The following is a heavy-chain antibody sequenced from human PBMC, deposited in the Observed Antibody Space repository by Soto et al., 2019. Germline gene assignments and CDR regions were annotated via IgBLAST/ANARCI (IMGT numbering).Heavy chain of an antibody. CDR3: ARRTMGNYYYMDV. J-gene: IGHJ6*03. D-gene: IGHD3-10*01. V-gene: IGHV3-11*01. Sequence: QVQLVESGGGLVKPGGSLRLSCVASGFTLSDYYMSWIRQAPGKGLEWVSYISSSGTIDNYADSVKGRFTISRDNAKNSLFLQMNGLRAEDTAVYYCARRTMGNYYYMDVWGKGTTVNVSS. CDR1: GFTLSDYY. CDR2: ISSSGTID.